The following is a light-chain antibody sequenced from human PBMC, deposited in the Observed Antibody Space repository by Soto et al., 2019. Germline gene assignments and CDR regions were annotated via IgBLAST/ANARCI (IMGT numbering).Light chain of an antibody. CDR1: SSDVGSYNL. CDR2: EVS. J-gene: IGLJ1*01. V-gene: IGLV2-23*02. Sequence: QSALTQPAYVSGSPGQSITISCTGTSSDVGSYNLVSWYQQHPGKAPKLMIYEVSKRPSGVSNRFSGSKSGNTASLTISGLQAEDEADYYCCSYAGSNYVFGTGTKVTVL. CDR3: CSYAGSNYV.